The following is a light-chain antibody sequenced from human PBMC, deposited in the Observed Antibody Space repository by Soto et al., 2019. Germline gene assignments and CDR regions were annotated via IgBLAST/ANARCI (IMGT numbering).Light chain of an antibody. Sequence: SYELTQPPSVSVSPGQTASITCSGDKLGDKYACWYQQKPGQYPVLVIYQNSKRPSGIPERFSGSNSGNTATLTISGTQAMDEADYYCQAWDSSTVVFGGGTEVTVL. CDR2: QNS. J-gene: IGLJ2*01. CDR1: KLGDKY. CDR3: QAWDSSTVV. V-gene: IGLV3-1*01.